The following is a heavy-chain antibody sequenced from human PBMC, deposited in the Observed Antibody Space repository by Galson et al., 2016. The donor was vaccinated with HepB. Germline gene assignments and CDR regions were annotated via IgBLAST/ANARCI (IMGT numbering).Heavy chain of an antibody. CDR2: ISWNSNSV. CDR1: GFTFDDYA. Sequence: SLRLSCAASGFTFDDYAMQWVQQTPGKGLEWVSGISWNSNSVGYADSVKGRFTISRDNAKNSVYLQMNSLRLEGMALYYCAKSLSSGWLSDSDFWGQGTLVTVSS. D-gene: IGHD6-19*01. V-gene: IGHV3-9*03. CDR3: AKSLSSGWLSDSDF. J-gene: IGHJ4*02.